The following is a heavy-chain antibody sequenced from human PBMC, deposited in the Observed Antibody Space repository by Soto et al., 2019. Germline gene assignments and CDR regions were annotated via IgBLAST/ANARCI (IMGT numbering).Heavy chain of an antibody. CDR3: ARSGYDYVRYFEY. Sequence: QVQLQESGPGLVKPSQTLFLTCSVSGGSIGSGNYHWTWIRQHPGKGLEWIGFMFYSGTTYYNPSLKSRLTISIDTSKNQFSLKLNSVTAADTAVYYCARSGYDYVRYFEYWGQGALVTVSS. D-gene: IGHD5-12*01. V-gene: IGHV4-31*03. J-gene: IGHJ4*02. CDR2: MFYSGTT. CDR1: GGSIGSGNYH.